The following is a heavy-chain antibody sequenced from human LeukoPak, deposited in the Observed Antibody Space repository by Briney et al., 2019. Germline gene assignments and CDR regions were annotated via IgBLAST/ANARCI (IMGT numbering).Heavy chain of an antibody. CDR1: GYTFTGYY. CDR3: ARGHIAVAGLSNDY. D-gene: IGHD6-19*01. V-gene: IGHV1-2*02. CDR2: INPNSGGT. J-gene: IGHJ4*02. Sequence: ASVKVSCKASGYTFTGYYMHWVRQAPGQGPEWMGWINPNSGGTNYAQKFQGRVTMTRDTSISTAYMELSRLRSEDTAVYYCARGHIAVAGLSNDYWGQGTLVTVSS.